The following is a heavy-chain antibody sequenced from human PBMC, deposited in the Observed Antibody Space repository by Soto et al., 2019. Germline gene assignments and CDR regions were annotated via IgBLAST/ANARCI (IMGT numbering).Heavy chain of an antibody. Sequence: GGSLRLSCAASGFTFSSYAMSWVRQAPGKGLEWVSAISGSGGSTYYADSVKGRFTISRDNSKNTLYLQMNSLRAEDTAVYYCAKDDRYPSGYVEWSWFDPWGQGTLVTVSS. CDR3: AKDDRYPSGYVEWSWFDP. D-gene: IGHD5-12*01. V-gene: IGHV3-23*01. J-gene: IGHJ5*02. CDR2: ISGSGGST. CDR1: GFTFSSYA.